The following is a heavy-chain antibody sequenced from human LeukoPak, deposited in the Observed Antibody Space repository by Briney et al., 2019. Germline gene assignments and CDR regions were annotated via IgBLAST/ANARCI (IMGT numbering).Heavy chain of an antibody. Sequence: VKPSGTLSLTCTVSGGSVSSYYWSWIRRPPGRGLEWIAYLSHSGSSDSNPSLTSRVTTLVDTSKNQFSLKLTSVTAADTAVYYCARHSPQVGFVYFFDSWGQGTLVTVSS. CDR2: LSHSGSS. CDR1: GGSVSSYY. J-gene: IGHJ4*02. CDR3: ARHSPQVGFVYFFDS. D-gene: IGHD1-26*01. V-gene: IGHV4-59*08.